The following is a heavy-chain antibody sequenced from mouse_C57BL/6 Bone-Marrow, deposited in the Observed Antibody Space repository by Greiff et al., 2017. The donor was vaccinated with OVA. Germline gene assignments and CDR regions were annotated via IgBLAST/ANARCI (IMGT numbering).Heavy chain of an antibody. CDR3: AREEDYDGPVAY. CDR1: GYAFTNYL. D-gene: IGHD2-4*01. V-gene: IGHV1-54*01. Sequence: QVQLQQSGAELVRPGTSVKVSCKASGYAFTNYLIEWVKQRPGQGLEWIGVINPGSGGTNYNEKFKGKATLTADKSSSTAYMQLSSLTSEDSAVYFCAREEDYDGPVAYWGQGTLVTVSA. CDR2: INPGSGGT. J-gene: IGHJ3*01.